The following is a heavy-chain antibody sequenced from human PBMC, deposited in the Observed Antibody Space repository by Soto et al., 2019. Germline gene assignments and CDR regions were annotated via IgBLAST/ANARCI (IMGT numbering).Heavy chain of an antibody. D-gene: IGHD2-2*01. Sequence: QLQLQESGPGLVKPSETLSLTCTVSGGSISSSSYYWGWIRQPPGKGLEWIGSIYYSGSTYYNPSLKSRVTISVDTSKNQFSLKLSSVTAADTAVYYCARLPAATMSAFDIWGQGTMVTVSS. CDR2: IYYSGST. J-gene: IGHJ3*02. CDR3: ARLPAATMSAFDI. CDR1: GGSISSSSYY. V-gene: IGHV4-39*01.